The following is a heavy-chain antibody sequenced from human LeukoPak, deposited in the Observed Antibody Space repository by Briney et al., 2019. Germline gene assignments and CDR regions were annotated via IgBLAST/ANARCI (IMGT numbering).Heavy chain of an antibody. CDR2: IYYSGST. CDR1: GGSNSSYY. D-gene: IGHD3-10*01. Sequence: PSETLSLTCTVSGGSNSSYYWSWIRQPPGKGLEWIGYIYYSGSTNYNPSLKSRVTISVDTSKNQFSLKLSSVTAADTAVYYCARDSYGSGYSFDYWGQGTLVTVSS. V-gene: IGHV4-59*01. J-gene: IGHJ4*02. CDR3: ARDSYGSGYSFDY.